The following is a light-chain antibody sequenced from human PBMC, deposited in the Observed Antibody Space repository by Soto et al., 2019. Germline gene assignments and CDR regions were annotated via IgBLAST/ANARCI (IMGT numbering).Light chain of an antibody. CDR1: SSDVRRYNI. V-gene: IGLV2-23*01. Sequence: QSVLTQPASVSGSPGQSITISCTGTSSDVRRYNIVSWYQQHPGKAPKLMIYEGSKRPSGVSDRFSGSKSGNTASLTISGLQAEDEADYYCCSYAGSSTYVFGTGTKVTVL. CDR3: CSYAGSSTYV. J-gene: IGLJ1*01. CDR2: EGS.